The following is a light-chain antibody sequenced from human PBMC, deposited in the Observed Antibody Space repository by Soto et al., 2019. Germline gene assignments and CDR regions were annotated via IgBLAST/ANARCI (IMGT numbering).Light chain of an antibody. CDR3: QQYGSSVKT. Sequence: EIVLTQSPVTLSLSPGERATLSCRASQSVRTYLAWYQVKPGQAPRLLIYDASRRASGVPARFSGSGSGTDFTLTISRLEPEDFAVYFCQQYGSSVKTFGQGTKVDIK. CDR2: DAS. J-gene: IGKJ1*01. CDR1: QSVRTY. V-gene: IGKV3-20*01.